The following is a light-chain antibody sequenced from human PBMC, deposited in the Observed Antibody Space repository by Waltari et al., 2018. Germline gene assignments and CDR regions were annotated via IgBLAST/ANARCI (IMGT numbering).Light chain of an antibody. J-gene: IGKJ5*01. CDR1: QSISNF. CDR3: QQLHSYPIT. CDR2: AAS. Sequence: DLQMTHSPSSLSASVVDRVTITCRASQSISNFLNWYQQKPGKAPQVLIYAASTLQGGVPSRFSGSGSGTDFTLTITSLQPEDFATYYCQQLHSYPITFGQGTRLEIK. V-gene: IGKV1-39*01.